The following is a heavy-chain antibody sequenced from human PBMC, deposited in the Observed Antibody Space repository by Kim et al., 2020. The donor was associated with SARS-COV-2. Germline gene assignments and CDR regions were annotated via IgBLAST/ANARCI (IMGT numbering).Heavy chain of an antibody. D-gene: IGHD3-9*01. V-gene: IGHV3-15*01. Sequence: GGSLRLSCAASGFTFSNAWMSWVRQAPGKGLEWVGRIKSKTDGGTTDYAAPVKGRFTISRDDSKNTLYLQMNSLKTEDTAVYYCTTVEHFDWLWYYYGMDVWGQGTTVTVSS. CDR1: GFTFSNAW. CDR2: IKSKTDGGTT. CDR3: TTVEHFDWLWYYYGMDV. J-gene: IGHJ6*02.